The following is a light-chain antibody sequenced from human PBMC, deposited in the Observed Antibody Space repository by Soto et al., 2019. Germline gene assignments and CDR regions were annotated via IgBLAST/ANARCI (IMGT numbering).Light chain of an antibody. Sequence: QPVLTQSPSASASLGASVKLTCTLSSGHSNYAIAWHQQQPGKGPRYLMKINSDGSHTKGDGIPARFSGSRFGAERHLSLSTLQSEDEADYYCQTWGTGIHVFGGGTKVTVL. J-gene: IGLJ2*01. CDR1: SGHSNYA. CDR3: QTWGTGIHV. V-gene: IGLV4-69*01. CDR2: INSDGSH.